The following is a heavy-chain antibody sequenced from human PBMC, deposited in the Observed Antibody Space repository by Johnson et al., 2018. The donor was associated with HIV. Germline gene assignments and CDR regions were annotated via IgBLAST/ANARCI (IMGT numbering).Heavy chain of an antibody. V-gene: IGHV3-30*19. CDR3: AKGLGRAAAGTRNAFDI. CDR1: GFTFSNYG. D-gene: IGHD6-13*01. Sequence: VQLVESGGGLVQPGGSLRLSCAASGFTFSNYGMHWVRQAPGKGLEWVAVISYEGSNKYYADSVKGRFTISRDNSKNTLYLQMNSLRAEDTAVYYCAKGLGRAAAGTRNAFDIWGQGTMVTVSS. CDR2: ISYEGSNK. J-gene: IGHJ3*02.